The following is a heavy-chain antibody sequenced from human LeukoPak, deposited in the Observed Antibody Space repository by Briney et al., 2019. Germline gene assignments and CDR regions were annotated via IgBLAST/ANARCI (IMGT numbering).Heavy chain of an antibody. CDR3: ARDLSRGVDY. CDR1: GFTFSSYA. CDR2: IYSGGST. J-gene: IGHJ4*02. V-gene: IGHV3-66*01. Sequence: HPGGSLRLSCAASGFTFSSYAMSWVRQAPGKGLEWVSVIYSGGSTYYADSVKGRFTISRDNSKNTLYLQMNSLRAQDTAVYYCARDLSRGVDYWGQGTLVTVSS. D-gene: IGHD3-16*02.